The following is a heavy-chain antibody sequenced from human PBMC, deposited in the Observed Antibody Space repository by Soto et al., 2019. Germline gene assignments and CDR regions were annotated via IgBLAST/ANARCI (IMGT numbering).Heavy chain of an antibody. CDR1: GFPFSTYW. CDR2: INNDGSTT. Sequence: GGSLRLSCAASGFPFSTYWMHWVRQAPGKGSVWVSRINNDGSTTRYADSVKGRFTISRDNAKNTLYLQMNSLRAEDTAVYYCASQGLYYYGLDVWGQGTTVTVSS. J-gene: IGHJ6*02. V-gene: IGHV3-74*01. CDR3: ASQGLYYYGLDV.